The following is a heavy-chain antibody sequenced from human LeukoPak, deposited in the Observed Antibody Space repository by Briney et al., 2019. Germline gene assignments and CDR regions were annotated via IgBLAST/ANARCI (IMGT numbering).Heavy chain of an antibody. CDR1: GFISTNAW. J-gene: IGHJ3*02. CDR2: IKSKTDGEAT. V-gene: IGHV3-15*01. Sequence: GGSLRLSCAASGFISTNAWMSWVRQAPGKGLEWVGRIKSKTDGEATDFAAPVKGRFTISRDDSKNTLYLQMNSLKIEDTAVYYCTTEYRDSSGWYGAFDIWGEGTMVTVSS. CDR3: TTEYRDSSGWYGAFDI. D-gene: IGHD6-19*01.